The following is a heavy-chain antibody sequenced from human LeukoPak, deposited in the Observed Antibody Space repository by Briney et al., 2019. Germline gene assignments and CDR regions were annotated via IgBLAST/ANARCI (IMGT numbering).Heavy chain of an antibody. V-gene: IGHV3-23*01. CDR1: GFTFSSDA. Sequence: GGSLRLSCAASGFTFSSDAKSWARLAPRKGLELVSAIRGSGGSTYYADSVKGRFTISRDNSKNTLYLQMNSLRAENTAVYYCAKILLWFGELYDYWGQGTLVTVSS. CDR3: AKILLWFGELYDY. D-gene: IGHD3-10*01. J-gene: IGHJ4*02. CDR2: IRGSGGST.